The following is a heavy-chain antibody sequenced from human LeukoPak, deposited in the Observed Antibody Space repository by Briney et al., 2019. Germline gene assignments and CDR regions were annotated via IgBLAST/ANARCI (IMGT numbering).Heavy chain of an antibody. CDR1: GFTFSTYS. J-gene: IGHJ4*02. D-gene: IGHD6-19*01. CDR3: ARAIAVAGPYSFDY. Sequence: TGGSLRLSCAASGFTFSTYSMNWLRQAPGKGLEWLSYITSNSNTIYYADSVKGRFPISRENAKNSLYLQMNSLRDEDTAVYYCARAIAVAGPYSFDYWGQGTLVTVSS. CDR2: ITSNSNTI. V-gene: IGHV3-48*02.